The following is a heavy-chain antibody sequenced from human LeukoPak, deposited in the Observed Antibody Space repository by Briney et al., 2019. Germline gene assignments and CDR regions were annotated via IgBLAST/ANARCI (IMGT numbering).Heavy chain of an antibody. CDR1: RGSLNSDNYY. D-gene: IGHD3-10*01. CDR2: IYYSGST. J-gene: IGHJ4*02. CDR3: ARGAYYYGSGSESHFDY. V-gene: IGHV4-30-4*01. Sequence: SERRSRTGSISRGSLNSDNYYWSWIRQPPGKGLEWIGYIYYSGSTYYNPSLKSRVTISVDTSKNQFSLKLSSVTAADTAVYYCARGAYYYGSGSESHFDYWGQGTLVHVSS.